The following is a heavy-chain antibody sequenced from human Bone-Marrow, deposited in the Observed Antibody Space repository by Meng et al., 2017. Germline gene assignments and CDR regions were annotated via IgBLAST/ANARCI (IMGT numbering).Heavy chain of an antibody. V-gene: IGHV4-59*01. Sequence: GSLSLTCTVSGGSISSYYWSWIRQPPGKGLEWIGYIYYSGSTNYNPSLKGRVTISVDTSKNQFSLKLISVTAADTAVYYCARGYCSGGSCYDYWGQGTLVTVSS. CDR3: ARGYCSGGSCYDY. CDR1: GGSISSYY. D-gene: IGHD2-15*01. J-gene: IGHJ4*02. CDR2: IYYSGST.